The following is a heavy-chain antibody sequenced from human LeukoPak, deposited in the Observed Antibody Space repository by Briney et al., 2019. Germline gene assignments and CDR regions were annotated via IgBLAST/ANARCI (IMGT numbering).Heavy chain of an antibody. V-gene: IGHV1-69*13. CDR2: IIPIFGTA. D-gene: IGHD5-18*01. CDR1: GGTFSSYA. J-gene: IGHJ3*02. CDR3: ARGIRWIQLWYAFDI. Sequence: SVKVSCKASGGTFSSYAISWVRQAPGQGLEWMGGIIPIFGTANYAQKFQGRVTITADESTSTAYMELSSLRSEDTGVYYCARGIRWIQLWYAFDIWGQGTMVTVSS.